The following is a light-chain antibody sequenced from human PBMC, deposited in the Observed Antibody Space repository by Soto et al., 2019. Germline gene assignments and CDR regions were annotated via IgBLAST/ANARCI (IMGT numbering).Light chain of an antibody. Sequence: QSALTQPASVSGSPGQSITISCTGTSSDVGGYNYVSWYQQHPGKAPKLMIFEVSNRPSGVSDCFSGSKSGNTASLTISGLQAEDEADYFCSSYSTISSTLFGGGTKLTVL. CDR2: EVS. J-gene: IGLJ2*01. V-gene: IGLV2-14*01. CDR3: SSYSTISSTL. CDR1: SSDVGGYNY.